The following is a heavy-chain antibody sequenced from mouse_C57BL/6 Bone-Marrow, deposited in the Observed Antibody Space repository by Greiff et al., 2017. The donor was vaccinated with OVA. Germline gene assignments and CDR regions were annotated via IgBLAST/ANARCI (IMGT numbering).Heavy chain of an antibody. CDR3: TTWPRYFDV. V-gene: IGHV14-4*01. CDR2: IDPENGDT. CDR1: GFNIKDDY. J-gene: IGHJ1*03. Sequence: EVQLQQSGAEVVRPGASVKLSCTASGFNIKDDYMHWVKQRPEQGLEWIGWIDPENGDTEYASKFQGKATITADTSSNTAYLQLSSLTSEDTAVYYCTTWPRYFDVWGTGTTVTVSS. D-gene: IGHD6-1*01.